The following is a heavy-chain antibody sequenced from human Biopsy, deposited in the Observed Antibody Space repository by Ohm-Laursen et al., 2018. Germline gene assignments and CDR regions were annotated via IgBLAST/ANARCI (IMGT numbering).Heavy chain of an antibody. CDR1: GFSLSSHGVG. V-gene: IGHV2-5*02. Sequence: PTQTLTLTFTFSGFSLSSHGVGVGWIRQPPGEALEWLAIVYWDNDKRYSPSLWSRLNIWKDASKNRVVLTLTDMDPVDIATYYCALVVITYGGIIALDAFDVWGQGSMVIVSS. CDR2: VYWDNDK. CDR3: ALVVITYGGIIALDAFDV. J-gene: IGHJ3*01. D-gene: IGHD3-16*02.